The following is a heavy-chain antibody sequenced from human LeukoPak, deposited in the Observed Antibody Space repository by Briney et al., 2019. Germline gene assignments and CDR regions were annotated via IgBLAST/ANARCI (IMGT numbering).Heavy chain of an antibody. CDR3: AREGTSGTHLNWLDL. Sequence: PSETVSLTFTVTCGSDISYHWIWLPQPPGKGREGSGHLFGSGSTNYNPSLKSRVTLSVDTSKNQFSLKLSSVTAADTAVYYCAREGTSGTHLNWLDLGGRGTVVTVSS. CDR1: CGSDISYH. CDR2: LFGSGST. J-gene: IGHJ5*02. D-gene: IGHD1-1*01. V-gene: IGHV4-59*02.